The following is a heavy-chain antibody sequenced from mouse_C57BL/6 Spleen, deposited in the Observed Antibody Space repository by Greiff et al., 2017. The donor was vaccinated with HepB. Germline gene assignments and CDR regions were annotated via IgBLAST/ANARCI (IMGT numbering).Heavy chain of an antibody. CDR1: GFSFNTYA. J-gene: IGHJ4*01. D-gene: IGHD2-4*01. CDR2: IRSKSNNYAT. Sequence: EVKLVESGGGLVQPKGSLKLSCAASGFSFNTYAMNWVRQAPGKGLEWVARIRSKSNNYATYYADSVKDRFTISRDDSESMLYLQMNNLKTEDTAMYYCVRDDYDGGYAMDYWGQGTSVTVSS. V-gene: IGHV10-1*01. CDR3: VRDDYDGGYAMDY.